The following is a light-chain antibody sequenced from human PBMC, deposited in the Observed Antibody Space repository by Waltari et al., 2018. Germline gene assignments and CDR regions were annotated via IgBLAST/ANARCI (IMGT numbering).Light chain of an antibody. Sequence: VILTQSPAILSLSPGERATLSCRASQSVRSYLAWYQQKPGQAPRLLIYGASSRATGIPDRFSGSVSGTDFTLTISSLEPEDVGVYHCYQHSSGYSFGQGTKVEIK. V-gene: IGKV3-11*01. CDR3: YQHSSGYS. CDR2: GAS. CDR1: QSVRSY. J-gene: IGKJ2*03.